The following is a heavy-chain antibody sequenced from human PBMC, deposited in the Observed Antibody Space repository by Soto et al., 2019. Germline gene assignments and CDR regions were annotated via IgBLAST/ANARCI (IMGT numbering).Heavy chain of an antibody. Sequence: WICNNQNTGKGLEWIGEINHSGSTNYNPSLKSRVTISVDTSKNQFSLKLSSVTAADTAVYYFARGQELVLWSHCFDPWGQGTLVTVSS. D-gene: IGHD6-13*01. CDR2: INHSGST. J-gene: IGHJ5*02. V-gene: IGHV4-34*01. CDR3: ARGQELVLWSHCFDP.